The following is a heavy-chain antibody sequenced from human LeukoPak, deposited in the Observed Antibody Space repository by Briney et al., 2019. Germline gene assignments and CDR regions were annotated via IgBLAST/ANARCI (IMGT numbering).Heavy chain of an antibody. V-gene: IGHV4-59*08. J-gene: IGHJ3*02. Sequence: PSETLSLTCTVSGGSISSYYWSWIRQPPGKGLEWIGYIYYSGSTNYNPSLKSRVTISVDTSKNQFSLKLSSVAAADTAVYYCARRPVIAVAGLRAFDIWGQGTMVTVSS. CDR1: GGSISSYY. CDR3: ARRPVIAVAGLRAFDI. CDR2: IYYSGST. D-gene: IGHD6-19*01.